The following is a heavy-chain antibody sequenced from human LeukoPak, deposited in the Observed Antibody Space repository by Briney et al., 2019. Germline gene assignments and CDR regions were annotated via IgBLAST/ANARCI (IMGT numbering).Heavy chain of an antibody. D-gene: IGHD4-17*01. CDR1: GGSISSYY. CDR2: IYYSGST. Sequence: SETLSLTCTVSGGSISSYYWSWLRQPPGKGLEWIGYIYYSGSTNYNPSLKSRVTISVDTSKNQFSLKLSSVTAADTAVYYCARLTAVNYYYGMDVWGQGTTVTVSS. CDR3: ARLTAVNYYYGMDV. V-gene: IGHV4-59*01. J-gene: IGHJ6*02.